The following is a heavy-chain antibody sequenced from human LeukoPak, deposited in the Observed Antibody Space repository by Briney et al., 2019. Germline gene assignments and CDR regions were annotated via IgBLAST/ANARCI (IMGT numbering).Heavy chain of an antibody. J-gene: IGHJ4*02. V-gene: IGHV3-74*01. Sequence: TGGSLRLSCAASGFTFGSSWIHWVRQAPGKGLVWVSRINKDGSVTDYAESVKGRFSISRDNTKNTLYLQMNSLRVEDTAIYYCVKVRGRARVGYFDYWGQGTLVTVSS. CDR3: VKVRGRARVGYFDY. D-gene: IGHD1-26*01. CDR1: GFTFGSSW. CDR2: INKDGSVT.